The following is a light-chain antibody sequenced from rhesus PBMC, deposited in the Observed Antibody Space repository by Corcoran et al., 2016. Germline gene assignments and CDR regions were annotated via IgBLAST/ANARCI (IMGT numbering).Light chain of an antibody. J-gene: IGLJ1*01. Sequence: QSVLTQPPSVSGAPGQRVTISCTGSGSNIGGYYVQWYQQLPGTAPKLLIYENNKRSSGFSDRFSGSQSGTSASLTITGLQSADEDDYYCQSYDSSLSAYIFGAGTRLSVL. CDR2: ENN. CDR3: QSYDSSLSAYI. V-gene: IGLV1-85*01. CDR1: GSNIGGYY.